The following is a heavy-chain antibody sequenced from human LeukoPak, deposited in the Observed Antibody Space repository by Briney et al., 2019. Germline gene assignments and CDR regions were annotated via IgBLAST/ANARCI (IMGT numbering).Heavy chain of an antibody. CDR3: ARAVAVAGTDY. CDR1: GFTFSSYW. J-gene: IGHJ4*02. D-gene: IGHD6-19*01. Sequence: PGGSLRLSCAASGFTFSSYWMHWVGQAPGKGLVWIGRINSDGYSISYADSVKGRFTISRDNTKNTLYLQMNSLRAEDTAVYYCARAVAVAGTDYWGQGILVTVSS. V-gene: IGHV3-74*01. CDR2: INSDGYSI.